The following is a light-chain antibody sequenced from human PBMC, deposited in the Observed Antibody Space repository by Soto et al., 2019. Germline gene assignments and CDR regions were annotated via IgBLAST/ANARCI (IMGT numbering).Light chain of an antibody. V-gene: IGLV1-47*02. CDR2: YNN. CDR3: AAWDASLSAVV. Sequence: QSVLTQPPSASGTAGQVVTISCSGGDSNIGSNSVYWYQHLPRMAPKLLIYYNNQRPSGVPDRFSGSRSGTSASLAIVGLRSEDEAVYYCAAWDASLSAVVFGNGTKLTVL. J-gene: IGLJ1*01. CDR1: DSNIGSNS.